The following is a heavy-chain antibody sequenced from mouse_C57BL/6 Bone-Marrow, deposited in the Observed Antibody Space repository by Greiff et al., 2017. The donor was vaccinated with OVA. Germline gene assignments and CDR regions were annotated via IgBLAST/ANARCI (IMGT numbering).Heavy chain of an antibody. J-gene: IGHJ2*01. CDR2: INPSTGGT. CDR3: ARWAFDY. Sequence: EVQLQQSGPELVKPGASVKISCKASGYSFTGYYMNWVKQSPEKILEWIGEINPSTGGTTYNQKFKAKATLTVDKDSSTAYMQLKSLTSEDAAVYYCARWAFDYWGQGTTLTVSS. V-gene: IGHV1-42*01. CDR1: GYSFTGYY.